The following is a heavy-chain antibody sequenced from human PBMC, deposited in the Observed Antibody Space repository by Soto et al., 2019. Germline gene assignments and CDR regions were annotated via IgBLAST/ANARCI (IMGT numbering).Heavy chain of an antibody. J-gene: IGHJ4*02. CDR2: INHSGST. Sequence: PSETLSLTCAVYGGSFSGYYWSWIRQPPGKGLEWIGEINHSGSTNYNPSLKSRVAISVDTSKNQFSLKLSSVTAADTAVYYCARGVAAIHASYYFDYWGQGTLVTVSS. V-gene: IGHV4-34*01. CDR1: GGSFSGYY. D-gene: IGHD2-15*01. CDR3: ARGVAAIHASYYFDY.